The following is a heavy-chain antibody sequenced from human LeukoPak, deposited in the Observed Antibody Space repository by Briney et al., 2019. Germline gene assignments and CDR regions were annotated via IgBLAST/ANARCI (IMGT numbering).Heavy chain of an antibody. Sequence: SGGSLRLSCAASGFTLTTYDMHWVRQATGKGLEWVSAIGTTGDTYYPGSVKGRFTISRENAKNSLYLQMNSLRAGDTAVYYCARDRGGGHMDVWGKGTTVTISS. CDR2: IGTTGDT. CDR3: ARDRGGGHMDV. D-gene: IGHD2-15*01. CDR1: GFTLTTYD. V-gene: IGHV3-13*01. J-gene: IGHJ6*03.